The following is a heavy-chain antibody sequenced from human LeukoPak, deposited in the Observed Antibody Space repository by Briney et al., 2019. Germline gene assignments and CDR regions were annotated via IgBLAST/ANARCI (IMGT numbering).Heavy chain of an antibody. CDR3: AKPPPADYYCDSSGYP. CDR1: GFTFSSYD. J-gene: IGHJ5*02. CDR2: ISGSGSST. V-gene: IGHV3-23*01. D-gene: IGHD3-22*01. Sequence: GGSLRLSCASSGFTFSSYDMSWVRQTPGKGLEWVSGISGSGSSTYYAPSVKGRFTISRDNSKNTLYLQMNSLRVEDTAVYYCAKPPPADYYCDSSGYPWGQGTLITVSS.